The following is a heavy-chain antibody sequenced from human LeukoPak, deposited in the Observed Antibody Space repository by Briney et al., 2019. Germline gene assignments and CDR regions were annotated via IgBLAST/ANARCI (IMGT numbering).Heavy chain of an antibody. CDR1: GGSISSYY. CDR2: INHSGST. CDR3: ARSLIAAAAFGY. Sequence: SETLSLTCTVSGGSISSYYWSWIRQPPGKGLEWIGEINHSGSTNYNPSLKSRVTISVDTSKNQFSLKLSSVTAADTAVYYCARSLIAAAAFGYWGRGTLVTVSS. J-gene: IGHJ4*02. V-gene: IGHV4-34*01. D-gene: IGHD6-13*01.